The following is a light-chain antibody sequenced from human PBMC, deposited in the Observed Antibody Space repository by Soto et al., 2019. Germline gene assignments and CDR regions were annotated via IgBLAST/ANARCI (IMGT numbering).Light chain of an antibody. CDR2: GAS. CDR1: QSVSSSY. V-gene: IGKV3-20*01. Sequence: EIVLTKSPGTLSLSPGEGATLSCRASQSVSSSYLAWYQQKPGQAPRLLIYGASSRATGIPDRFSGSWSGTDFTRTISRLEPEDFAVYYCQQYPSSPRSFGQGTKLEIK. CDR3: QQYPSSPRS. J-gene: IGKJ2*01.